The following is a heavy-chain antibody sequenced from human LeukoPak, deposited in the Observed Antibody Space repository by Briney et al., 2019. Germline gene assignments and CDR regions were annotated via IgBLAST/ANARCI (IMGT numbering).Heavy chain of an antibody. CDR1: GGSISSSSYY. V-gene: IGHV4-31*03. Sequence: SETLSLTCTVSGGSISSSSYYWGWIRQHPGKGLEWIGYIYYSGSTYYNPSLKSRVTISVDTSKNQFSLKLSSVTAADTAVYYCARGEMATIHYFDYWGQGTLVTVSS. J-gene: IGHJ4*02. CDR3: ARGEMATIHYFDY. CDR2: IYYSGST. D-gene: IGHD5-24*01.